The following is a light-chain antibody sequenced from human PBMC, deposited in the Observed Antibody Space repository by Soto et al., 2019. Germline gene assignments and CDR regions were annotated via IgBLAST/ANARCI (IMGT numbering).Light chain of an antibody. CDR3: QQYYSTPLT. J-gene: IGKJ4*01. CDR1: QSVLYSSNNKNY. CDR2: WAS. Sequence: DIVMTQSPDSLAVSLGERATINCKSSQSVLYSSNNKNYLAWYQQKPGQPPKLLIYWASTRESGVPDRFSGSGSGTDFTLTISSLQAEDVAVYYCQQYYSTPLTLGGGTNVDIK. V-gene: IGKV4-1*01.